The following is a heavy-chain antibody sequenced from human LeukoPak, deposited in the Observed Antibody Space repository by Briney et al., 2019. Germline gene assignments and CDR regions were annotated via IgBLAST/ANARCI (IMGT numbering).Heavy chain of an antibody. Sequence: GGSLRLSCAASGFTFSSYGMHWVRQAPGKGLEWVAFIRYDGSNKYYADSVKGRFTISRDNAKNSLYLQMNSLRAEDTAVYYCARGDMEDFDYWGQGTLVTVSS. CDR2: IRYDGSNK. CDR3: ARGDMEDFDY. D-gene: IGHD3-3*01. J-gene: IGHJ4*02. V-gene: IGHV3-30*02. CDR1: GFTFSSYG.